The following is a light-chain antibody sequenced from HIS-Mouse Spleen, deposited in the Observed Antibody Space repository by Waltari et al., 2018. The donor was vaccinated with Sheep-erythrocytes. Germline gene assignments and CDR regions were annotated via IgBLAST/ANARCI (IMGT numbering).Light chain of an antibody. Sequence: EIVLTQSPATLSLSPGERATRSCMASQSVSSYLAWYQQKPGQAPRLLIYDASNRATGIPARFSGSGSGTDFTLTISSLEPEDFAVYYCQQRSNWPQPWTFGQGTKVEIK. CDR2: DAS. V-gene: IGKV3-11*01. J-gene: IGKJ1*01. CDR1: QSVSSY. CDR3: QQRSNWPQPWT.